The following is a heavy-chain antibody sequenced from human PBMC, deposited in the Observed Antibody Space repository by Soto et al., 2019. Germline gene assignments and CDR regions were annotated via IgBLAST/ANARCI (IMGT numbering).Heavy chain of an antibody. J-gene: IGHJ3*02. Sequence: QVQLQESGPGLVKPSQTLSLTCTVSGASISSGDYYWSWIRQPPGKGLEWIGFTYYSGSIFYNPSLKSRLSISLDTSNNHFPLKLTSVTAADTAVYYCARAYADYGDAFDIWGQGTMVTVSS. CDR3: ARAYADYGDAFDI. CDR1: GASISSGDYY. CDR2: TYYSGSI. D-gene: IGHD4-17*01. V-gene: IGHV4-30-4*01.